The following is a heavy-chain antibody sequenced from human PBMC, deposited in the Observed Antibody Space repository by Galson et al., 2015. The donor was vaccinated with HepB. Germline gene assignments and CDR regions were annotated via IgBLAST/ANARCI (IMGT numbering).Heavy chain of an antibody. V-gene: IGHV3-21*01. D-gene: IGHD2-21*02. CDR1: GFTFSSYS. Sequence: SLRLSCAASGFTFSSYSMNWVRQAPGKGLEWVSSISSSSSYIYYADSVKGRFTISRDNAKNSLYLQMNSLRAEDTAVYYCARDTPYCGGDCYIPYYYYYYGMDVWGQGTTVTVSS. CDR3: ARDTPYCGGDCYIPYYYYYYGMDV. J-gene: IGHJ6*02. CDR2: ISSSSSYI.